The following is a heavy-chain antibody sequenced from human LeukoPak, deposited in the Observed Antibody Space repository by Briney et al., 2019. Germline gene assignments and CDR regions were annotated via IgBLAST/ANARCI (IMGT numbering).Heavy chain of an antibody. V-gene: IGHV1-8*01. D-gene: IGHD3-10*01. CDR3: ARGDFRGLGGSGSYYYYYYMDV. CDR2: MNPNSGNT. J-gene: IGHJ6*03. CDR1: GYTFATYD. Sequence: ASVKVSCKASGYTFATYDINWVRQATGQGIEGMGWMNPNSGNTGYAQKFQGRVTMTRNTSIITAYMELSSLRSEDTAVYYCARGDFRGLGGSGSYYYYYYMDVWGKGTTVTISS.